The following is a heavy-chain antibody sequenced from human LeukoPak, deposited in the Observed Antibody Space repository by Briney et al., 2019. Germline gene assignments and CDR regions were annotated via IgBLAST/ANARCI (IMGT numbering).Heavy chain of an antibody. CDR1: GFTFSNAW. Sequence: GSLRLSCAASGFTFSNAWMSWVRQAPGKGLEWIGHIYTGGTTNYNPSLKSRVTMSGDTSKNQFSLKLSSVTAADTAVYYCARSDYYGSGPHYMDVWGKGTTVTVSS. CDR3: ARSDYYGSGPHYMDV. D-gene: IGHD3-10*01. V-gene: IGHV4-4*07. CDR2: IYTGGTT. J-gene: IGHJ6*03.